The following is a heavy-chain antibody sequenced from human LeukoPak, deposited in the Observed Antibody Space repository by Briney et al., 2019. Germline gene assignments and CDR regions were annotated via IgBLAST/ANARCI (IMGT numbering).Heavy chain of an antibody. Sequence: ASVKVSCKASGYTFTGYYMHWVRQAPGQGLEWMGWINPNSGGTNYAQKFQGRVTMTRDTSISTAYMELSRLRSDDTAVYYCARDPRRFWGYSSSSGHFDYWGQGTLVTVSS. CDR1: GYTFTGYY. CDR3: ARDPRRFWGYSSSSGHFDY. CDR2: INPNSGGT. J-gene: IGHJ4*02. V-gene: IGHV1-2*02. D-gene: IGHD6-6*01.